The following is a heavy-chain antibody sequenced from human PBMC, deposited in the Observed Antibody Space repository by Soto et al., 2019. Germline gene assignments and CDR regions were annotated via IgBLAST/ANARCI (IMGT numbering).Heavy chain of an antibody. V-gene: IGHV3-33*01. D-gene: IGHD2-2*01. CDR1: GFIFSDFG. J-gene: IGHJ4*02. CDR2: IWYDGSKK. Sequence: QVQLVESGGGVVQPGRSLRLSCSTSGFIFSDFGMHWVRQAPGKGLEWVAAIWYDGSKKYYGDSVKGRVSISRDPSKKTVHLQMNNLRAEDTALYYCARDYCSTSSCYDSWGQGTLVIVSS. CDR3: ARDYCSTSSCYDS.